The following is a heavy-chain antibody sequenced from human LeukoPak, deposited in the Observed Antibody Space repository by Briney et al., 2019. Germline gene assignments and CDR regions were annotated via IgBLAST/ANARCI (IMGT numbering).Heavy chain of an antibody. CDR2: INWNGGST. V-gene: IGHV3-20*04. J-gene: IGHJ5*02. Sequence: PGGSLRLSCAASGFTFDDYGMSWVRQAPGKGLEWVSGINWNGGSTGYADSVKGRFTISRDNAKNSLYLQMNSLRAEDTALYYCAREFGEYDYGDYGTSVDWFDPWGQGTLVTVSS. CDR1: GFTFDDYG. D-gene: IGHD4-17*01. CDR3: AREFGEYDYGDYGTSVDWFDP.